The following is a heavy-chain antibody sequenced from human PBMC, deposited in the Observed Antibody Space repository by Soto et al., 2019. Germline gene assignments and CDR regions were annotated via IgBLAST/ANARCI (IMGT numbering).Heavy chain of an antibody. D-gene: IGHD6-13*01. CDR3: ARRGYSSSWYYYYYYGIDV. Sequence: QVQLVQSGAEVKKPGASVKVSCKASGYTFTSYDINWVRQATGQGLEWMGWMNPNSGNTGYAQKFQGRVTMTRNTPISTAYMELSSLRSEDTAVYYCARRGYSSSWYYYYYYGIDVWGQGTTVTVSS. CDR2: MNPNSGNT. J-gene: IGHJ6*02. V-gene: IGHV1-8*01. CDR1: GYTFTSYD.